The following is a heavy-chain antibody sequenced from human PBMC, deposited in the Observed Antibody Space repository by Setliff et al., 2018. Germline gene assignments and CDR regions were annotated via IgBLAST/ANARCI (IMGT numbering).Heavy chain of an antibody. CDR3: ARGRIAERPEAIDY. Sequence: PSETLSLTCAVYGESFDNHYWTWIRQPPGDRLEWIGEINHRGFTDYKPSLKSRLTMSVDTSRNQFSLNLGSVTAADTGVYYCARGRIAERPEAIDYWGQGTPVTVSS. CDR1: GESFDNHY. CDR2: INHRGFT. V-gene: IGHV4-34*01. D-gene: IGHD6-6*01. J-gene: IGHJ4*02.